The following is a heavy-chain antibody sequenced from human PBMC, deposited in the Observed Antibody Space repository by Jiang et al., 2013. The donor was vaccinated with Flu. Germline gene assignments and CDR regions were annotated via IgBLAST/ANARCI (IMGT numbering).Heavy chain of an antibody. CDR2: IYQSGNT. Sequence: LLKPSETLSLTCFVSSGSISSGDYYWDWIRQPPGKGLEWIGNIYQSGNTHYNPSLKSRATISIDTSRNQFSLRLASVTATDTAVYYCARQLAGSYYVGERWFDPWGPGTLVTVSS. J-gene: IGHJ5*02. CDR1: SGSISSGDYY. CDR3: ARQLAGSYYVGERWFDP. V-gene: IGHV4-39*01. D-gene: IGHD3-16*01.